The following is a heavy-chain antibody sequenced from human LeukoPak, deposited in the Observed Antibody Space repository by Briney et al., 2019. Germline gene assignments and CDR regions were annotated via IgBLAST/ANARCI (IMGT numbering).Heavy chain of an antibody. J-gene: IGHJ4*02. CDR1: GGSFSGYY. Sequence: SETLSLTCAVYGGSFSGYYWSWIRQPPGKGLEWIGEINHSGSTNYNPSLKSRVTISVDTSKNQFPLKLSSVTAADTAVYYCVLWGYWGRGTLVTVSS. D-gene: IGHD3-10*01. CDR2: INHSGST. CDR3: VLWGY. V-gene: IGHV4-34*01.